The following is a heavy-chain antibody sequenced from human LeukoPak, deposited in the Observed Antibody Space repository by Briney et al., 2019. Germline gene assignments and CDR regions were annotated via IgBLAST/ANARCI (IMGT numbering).Heavy chain of an antibody. D-gene: IGHD5-18*01. CDR1: GGSISSYY. V-gene: IGHV4-4*07. CDR2: IYTSGST. J-gene: IGHJ4*02. Sequence: SETLSLTCTVSGGSISSYYWSWIRQPAGKGLEWIGRIYTSGSTNYNPSLKSRVTISIDTSKNQFSLKLNSVTAADTAVYYCARDRGYSYAFDYWGQGTLVTVSS. CDR3: ARDRGYSYAFDY.